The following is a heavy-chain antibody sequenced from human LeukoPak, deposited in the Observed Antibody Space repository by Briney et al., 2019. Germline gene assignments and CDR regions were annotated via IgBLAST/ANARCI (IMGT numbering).Heavy chain of an antibody. CDR3: ARSREWILDY. Sequence: GGSLRLSCAASGFTFSNAWMSWVRQAPGKGLEWVANIKQDGSEKYYVDSVKGRFTISRDNAKNSLYLQMNSLRAEDTAVYYCARSREWILDYWGQGTLVTVSS. D-gene: IGHD3-3*01. CDR1: GFTFSNAW. V-gene: IGHV3-7*01. CDR2: IKQDGSEK. J-gene: IGHJ4*02.